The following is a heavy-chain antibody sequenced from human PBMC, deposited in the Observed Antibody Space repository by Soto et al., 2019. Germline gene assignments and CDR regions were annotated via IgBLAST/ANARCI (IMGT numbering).Heavy chain of an antibody. CDR2: ISAGGGST. V-gene: IGHV3-23*01. CDR3: ARDVQQLAPK. J-gene: IGHJ4*02. D-gene: IGHD6-6*01. CDR1: GFTFSDYA. Sequence: GGSLRLSCAASGFTFSDYAMSWVRQAPGKGLEWVSAISAGGGSTYYADSVKGRFTISRDNSRNTLYLQMNTLRAEDTAVYYCARDVQQLAPKWGQGTLVTVSS.